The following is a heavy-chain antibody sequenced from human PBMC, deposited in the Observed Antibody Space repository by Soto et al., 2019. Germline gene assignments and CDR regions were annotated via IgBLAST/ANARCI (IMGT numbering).Heavy chain of an antibody. J-gene: IGHJ4*02. CDR2: VNPSASNT. Sequence: QPGGSLRLSCVASGFTFKTYAMSWVRQAPGEGLEWVSTVNPSASNTYYPESVKGRFTISRDNSKDTLYLQMDSLRADDTAVYYCAKGTNYYGIFDYWGRGTLVTVSS. CDR3: AKGTNYYGIFDY. V-gene: IGHV3-23*01. CDR1: GFTFKTYA. D-gene: IGHD3-22*01.